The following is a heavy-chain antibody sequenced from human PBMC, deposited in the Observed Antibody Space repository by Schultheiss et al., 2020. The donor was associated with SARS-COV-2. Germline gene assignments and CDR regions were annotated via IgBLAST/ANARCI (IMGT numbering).Heavy chain of an antibody. CDR1: GGSISSYY. Sequence: SETLSLTCTVSGGSISSYYWSWIRQPPGKGLEWIGYIYYSGSTNYNPSLKSRVTISVDTSKNQFSLKLSSVTAADTAVYYCARDPLSSKDVWGQGTTVTVSS. J-gene: IGHJ6*02. D-gene: IGHD6-6*01. CDR2: IYYSGST. CDR3: ARDPLSSKDV. V-gene: IGHV4-59*12.